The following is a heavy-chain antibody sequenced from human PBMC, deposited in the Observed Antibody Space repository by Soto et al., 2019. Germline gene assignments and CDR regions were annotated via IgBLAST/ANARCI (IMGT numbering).Heavy chain of an antibody. D-gene: IGHD5-18*01. CDR1: GGSFSGYY. J-gene: IGHJ4*02. V-gene: IGHV4-34*01. CDR2: VNHSGST. Sequence: PSETLSLTCAVYGGSFSGYYWSWIRQPPGKGLEWIGEVNHSGSTNYNPSLKSRVTISVDTSKNQFSLKLSSVTAADTAVYYCARGRGYSYGLDFDYWGQGTLVTVSS. CDR3: ARGRGYSYGLDFDY.